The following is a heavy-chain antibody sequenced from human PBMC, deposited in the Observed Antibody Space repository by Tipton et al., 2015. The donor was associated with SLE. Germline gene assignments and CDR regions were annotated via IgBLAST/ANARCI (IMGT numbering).Heavy chain of an antibody. CDR2: IYYSGST. Sequence: TLSLTCTVSGGSISGYFWSWIRQPPGKGLEWIGYIYYSGSTNYNPSLKSRVTMSIDTSKNQFSLKLSSVTALDTAVYYCARKSPGVGDFDYWGQGTLVTVSS. D-gene: IGHD1-26*01. J-gene: IGHJ4*02. CDR1: GGSISGYF. V-gene: IGHV4-59*12. CDR3: ARKSPGVGDFDY.